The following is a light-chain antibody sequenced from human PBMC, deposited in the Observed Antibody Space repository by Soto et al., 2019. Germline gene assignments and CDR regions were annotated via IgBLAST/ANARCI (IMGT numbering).Light chain of an antibody. Sequence: EIVITQSPATLSVSPGERATLSCRASQSVSSNLAWYQQKPGQAPRLLIYGASTRATGIPARFSGSGSGTELTLAISSLQSEDFAIYYCQHYNNWPPWTFGQGTKVEIK. CDR1: QSVSSN. V-gene: IGKV3-15*01. CDR2: GAS. J-gene: IGKJ1*01. CDR3: QHYNNWPPWT.